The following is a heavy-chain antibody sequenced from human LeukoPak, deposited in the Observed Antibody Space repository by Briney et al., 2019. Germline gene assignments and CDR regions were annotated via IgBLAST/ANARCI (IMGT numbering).Heavy chain of an antibody. CDR3: ARPGITIFGVVNFYFDY. Sequence: GRSLRLSCAASGFTFSSYGMHWVRQAPGKGLEWVAAISYDGSNKYYADSVKGRFTISSDNSKYTLYLQMNSLRAEDTAVYYCARPGITIFGVVNFYFDYWGQGTLVTVSS. CDR1: GFTFSSYG. J-gene: IGHJ4*02. CDR2: ISYDGSNK. D-gene: IGHD3-3*01. V-gene: IGHV3-30*03.